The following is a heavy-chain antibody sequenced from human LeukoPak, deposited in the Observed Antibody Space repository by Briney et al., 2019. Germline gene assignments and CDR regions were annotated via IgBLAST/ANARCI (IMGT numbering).Heavy chain of an antibody. CDR3: ARGPTVTAAGH. CDR2: ISGGGSNI. V-gene: IGHV3-23*01. CDR1: GFTFSNYA. J-gene: IGHJ1*01. D-gene: IGHD6-13*01. Sequence: GGSPRLSCAAPGFTFSNYAMSWVRQAPGKGLEWVSAISGGGSNIYYADSVKGRFTISRDNSKNTLYLQMNSLRAEDAAVYYCARGPTVTAAGHWGQGTLVTVSS.